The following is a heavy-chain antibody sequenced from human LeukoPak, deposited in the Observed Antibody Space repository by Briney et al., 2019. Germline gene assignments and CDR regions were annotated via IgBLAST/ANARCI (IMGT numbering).Heavy chain of an antibody. V-gene: IGHV4-34*01. Sequence: PSETLSLTCAVYGGSFSGYYWSWIRQPPGKGLEWIGEINHSGSTNYNPSLKGRVTISVDTSKNQFSLKLSSVTAADTAVYYCARGREDFILVPGTKRKSYYMDVWGKGTTVTVSS. D-gene: IGHD2-2*01. CDR1: GGSFSGYY. J-gene: IGHJ6*03. CDR3: ARGREDFILVPGTKRKSYYMDV. CDR2: INHSGST.